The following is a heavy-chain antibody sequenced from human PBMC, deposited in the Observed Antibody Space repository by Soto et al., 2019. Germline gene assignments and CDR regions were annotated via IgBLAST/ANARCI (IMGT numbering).Heavy chain of an antibody. D-gene: IGHD7-27*01. CDR2: IKPDGSER. CDR3: ATDLNWEHY. J-gene: IGHJ4*02. Sequence: EVQLVESGGGLVQPGGSLRLSCEASGFTFGTYWMTWVRQPPGKGLECVADIKPDGSERYHVDSVKGRFTISRDNAKNSLYLHMNSLRAEDTAVYYCATDLNWEHYWGQGTLVTVSS. V-gene: IGHV3-7*04. CDR1: GFTFGTYW.